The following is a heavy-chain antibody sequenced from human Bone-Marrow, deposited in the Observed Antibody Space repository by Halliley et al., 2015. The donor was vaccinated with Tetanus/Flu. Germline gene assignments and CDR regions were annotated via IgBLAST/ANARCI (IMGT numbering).Heavy chain of an antibody. Sequence: TLSLTCTVSGGSISSRFWSWIRQPPGKGLEWIGNTHYSGNTKYNPSLKSRVTISEDTSKNQVSLNLSSVTAADTAVYFCATLRPNYYESGGLWHFCLAAWGQGTAVTVSS. J-gene: IGHJ6*02. CDR3: ATLRPNYYESGGLWHFCLAA. D-gene: IGHD3-22*01. CDR1: GGSISSRF. CDR2: THYSGNT. V-gene: IGHV4-59*08.